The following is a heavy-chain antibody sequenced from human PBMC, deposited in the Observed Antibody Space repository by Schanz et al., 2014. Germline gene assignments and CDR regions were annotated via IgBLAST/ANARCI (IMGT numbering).Heavy chain of an antibody. V-gene: IGHV1-69*04. CDR3: ARDRLECGAECYSVEVFEI. CDR2: IIPILGIA. Sequence: QVQLVQSGAEVKKPGASVKVSCKASGYTFTSYGISWVRQAPGQGLEWMGRIIPILGIANYAQKFQGRVTITADKSTSTAYMELSSLKSEDTAVYYCARDRLECGAECYSVEVFEIWGQGTLVIVSS. D-gene: IGHD2-21*01. CDR1: GYTFTSYG. J-gene: IGHJ4*02.